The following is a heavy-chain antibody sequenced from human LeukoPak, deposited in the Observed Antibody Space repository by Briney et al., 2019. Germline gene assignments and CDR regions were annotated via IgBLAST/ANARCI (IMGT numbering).Heavy chain of an antibody. CDR3: ARGGVNLRSSNWFDP. CDR2: IYYSGST. CDR1: GGSISSYY. D-gene: IGHD3-16*01. J-gene: IGHJ5*02. V-gene: IGHV4-59*01. Sequence: SETLSLTCTVSGGSISSYYWSWIRQPPGKGLEWIGYIYYSGSTNYNPSLKSRVTISVDTSKNQFSLKLSSVTAADTAVYYCARGGVNLRSSNWFDPWGQGTLVTVSS.